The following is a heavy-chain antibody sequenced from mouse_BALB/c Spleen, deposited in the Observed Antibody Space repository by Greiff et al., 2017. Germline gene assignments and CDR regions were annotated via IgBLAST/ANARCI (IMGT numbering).Heavy chain of an antibody. V-gene: IGHV1-9*01. J-gene: IGHJ3*01. D-gene: IGHD2-14*01. CDR1: GYTFSSYW. CDR2: ILPGSGST. Sequence: VKLVESGAELMKPGASVKISCKATGYTFSSYWIEWVKQRPGHGLEWIGEILPGSGSTNYNEKFKGKATFTADTSSNTAYMQLSSLTSEDSAVYYCARLSYYRYDFAYWGQGTPVTVSA. CDR3: ARLSYYRYDFAY.